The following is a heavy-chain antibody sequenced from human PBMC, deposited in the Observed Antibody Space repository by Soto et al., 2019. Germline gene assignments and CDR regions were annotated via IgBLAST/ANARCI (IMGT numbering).Heavy chain of an antibody. D-gene: IGHD6-6*01. J-gene: IGHJ6*02. Sequence: EVQLLESGGGLVQPGGSLRLSCAASGFTFSSYAMSWVRQAPGKGLEWVSAISGSGGSTYYADSVKGRFTISRDNAKNTLYLQMNSLRAEDTAVYYCAKDDSRSSGRYYCYYGMDVWGQGTTVTVSS. CDR2: ISGSGGST. CDR1: GFTFSSYA. V-gene: IGHV3-23*01. CDR3: AKDDSRSSGRYYCYYGMDV.